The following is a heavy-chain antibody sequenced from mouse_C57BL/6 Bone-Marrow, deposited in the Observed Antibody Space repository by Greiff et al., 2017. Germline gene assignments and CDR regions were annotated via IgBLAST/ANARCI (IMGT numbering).Heavy chain of an antibody. Sequence: DVLLVQSGGDLVKPGGSLKLSCEASGFTFSSYGMSWVRQTTDKRLEWVATISSGGSYTYYPDSVKGRCTLSRDNANNTLYLHMSSLNSEDTAVYYCARHYDYYYYSMDYWGQGTSLTVSS. J-gene: IGHJ2*02. CDR2: ISSGGSYT. D-gene: IGHD2-4*01. CDR1: GFTFSSYG. V-gene: IGHV5-6*01. CDR3: ARHYDYYYYSMDY.